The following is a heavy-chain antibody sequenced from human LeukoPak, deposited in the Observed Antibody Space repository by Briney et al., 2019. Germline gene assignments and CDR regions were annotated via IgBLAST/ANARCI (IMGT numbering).Heavy chain of an antibody. CDR1: GLTLSKYV. V-gene: IGHV3-23*01. CDR2: ISGSGSST. Sequence: TGGSLRLSCAASGLTLSKYVMSWVRQAPGKGLEWVSGISGSGSSTYYADSVKGRFTISRDNSKNTLYLQMNSLRAEDTAIHYCGTTLLRASSCMDVWGKGTTVIVSS. J-gene: IGHJ6*03. CDR3: GTTLLRASSCMDV.